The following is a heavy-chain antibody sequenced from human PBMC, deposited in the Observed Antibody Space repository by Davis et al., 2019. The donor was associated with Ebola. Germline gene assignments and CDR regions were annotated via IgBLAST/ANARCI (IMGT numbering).Heavy chain of an antibody. V-gene: IGHV4-34*01. CDR3: ARQNIVLMVYDAFDI. D-gene: IGHD2-8*01. Sequence: GSLRLSCAVYGGSFSGYYWSWIRQPPGKGLEWIGEINHSGSTNYNPSLKSRVTISVDTSKNQFSLKLSSVTAADTAVYYCARQNIVLMVYDAFDIWGQGTMVTVSS. CDR1: GGSFSGYY. CDR2: INHSGST. J-gene: IGHJ3*02.